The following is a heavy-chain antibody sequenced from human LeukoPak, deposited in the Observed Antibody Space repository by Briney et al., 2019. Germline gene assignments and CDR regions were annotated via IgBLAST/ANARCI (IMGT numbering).Heavy chain of an antibody. J-gene: IGHJ4*02. V-gene: IGHV3-49*03. D-gene: IGHD6-13*01. CDR3: TRGREEQQLVFPFDY. CDR1: GFTFGDYA. CDR2: IRSKAYGGTT. Sequence: GGSLRLSCTASGFTFGDYAMSWFRQAPGKGLEWVGFIRSKAYGGTTEYAASVKGRFTISRDDSKSIAYLQMNSLKTEDTAVYYCTRGREEQQLVFPFDYWGQGTLVTVSS.